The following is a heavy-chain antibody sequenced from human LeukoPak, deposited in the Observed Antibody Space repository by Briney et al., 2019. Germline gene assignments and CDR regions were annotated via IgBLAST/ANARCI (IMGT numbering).Heavy chain of an antibody. Sequence: GGSLRLSCAASGFTFSSNGMHWVRQAPGKGLEWVAFIRYVGSNKYSADSVKGRLTICRYNSKNTLYLQMNSLRAEDTAVYYCAKIIWLGDSVDYWGQGTLVTVSS. CDR1: GFTFSSNG. J-gene: IGHJ4*02. CDR2: IRYVGSNK. CDR3: AKIIWLGDSVDY. V-gene: IGHV3-30*02. D-gene: IGHD3-10*01.